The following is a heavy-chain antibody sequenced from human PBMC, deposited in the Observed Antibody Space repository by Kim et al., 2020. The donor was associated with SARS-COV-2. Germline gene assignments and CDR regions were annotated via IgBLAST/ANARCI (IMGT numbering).Heavy chain of an antibody. CDR2: IYTSGST. CDR1: GGSISSYY. Sequence: SETLSLTCTVSGGSISSYYWSWIRQPAGKGLEWIGRIYTSGSTNYNPSLKSRVTMSVDTSKNQFSLKLSSVTAADTAVYYCARDLKFTIFGAVSYYYYGMDVWGQGTTVTVSS. J-gene: IGHJ6*02. CDR3: ARDLKFTIFGAVSYYYYGMDV. D-gene: IGHD3-3*01. V-gene: IGHV4-4*07.